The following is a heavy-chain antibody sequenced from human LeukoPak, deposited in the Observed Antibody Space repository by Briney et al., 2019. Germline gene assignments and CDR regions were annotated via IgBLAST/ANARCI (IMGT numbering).Heavy chain of an antibody. J-gene: IGHJ5*02. Sequence: GGSLRLSCAASGFTFKSHAMTWVRQAPVKGLEWVSGITGSGGRTDYADSVKGRFTISRDNAKNTLYLQMNSLRAEDTALYYCSRDRRTWFDPWGQGTLVTVSS. CDR1: GFTFKSHA. V-gene: IGHV3-23*01. CDR2: ITGSGGRT. CDR3: SRDRRTWFDP.